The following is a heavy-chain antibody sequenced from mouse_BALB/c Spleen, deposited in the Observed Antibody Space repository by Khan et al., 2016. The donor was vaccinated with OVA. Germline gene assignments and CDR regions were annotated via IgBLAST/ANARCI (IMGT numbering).Heavy chain of an antibody. CDR3: ARSDSGTVFDS. J-gene: IGHJ2*01. Sequence: QVQLQQSGPELVMPGASVRISCTASGYTFTRYYIHWVKQRPGQGLEWIGWIYPRYLNTEYNEKFKGKATLTADKSSSTAYMQLRSLTSEDSAVYFCARSDSGTVFDSWGQGTTLTVSS. V-gene: IGHV1S56*01. D-gene: IGHD4-1*01. CDR1: GYTFTRYY. CDR2: IYPRYLNT.